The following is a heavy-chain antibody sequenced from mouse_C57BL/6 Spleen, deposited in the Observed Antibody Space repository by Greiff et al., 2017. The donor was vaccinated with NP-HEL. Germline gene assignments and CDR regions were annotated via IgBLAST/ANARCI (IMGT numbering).Heavy chain of an antibody. CDR1: GYSITSGYY. CDR3: ALYYGSFYAMDY. V-gene: IGHV3-6*01. Sequence: EVKVEESGPGLVKPSQSLSLTCSVTGYSITSGYYWNWIRQFPGNKLEWMGYISYDGSNNYNPSLKNRISITRDTSKNQFFLKLNSVTTEDTATYYCALYYGSFYAMDYWGQGTSVTVSS. CDR2: ISYDGSN. J-gene: IGHJ4*01. D-gene: IGHD1-1*01.